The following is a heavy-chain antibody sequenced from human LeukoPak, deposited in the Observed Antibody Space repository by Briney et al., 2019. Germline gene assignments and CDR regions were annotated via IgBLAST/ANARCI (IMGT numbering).Heavy chain of an antibody. J-gene: IGHJ6*03. CDR2: ISKGSGYI. D-gene: IGHD2-15*01. CDR1: GFTFSNYS. Sequence: GGSLRLSCAASGFTFSNYSFNWVRQAPGQGLEWVSSISKGSGYIYYTDSVKGRFTISRDNAENSLFLQMNSLRAEDTAVYYCARVLRYCSGGNCYSGGLGYMDVWGKGTTVTISS. V-gene: IGHV3-21*04. CDR3: ARVLRYCSGGNCYSGGLGYMDV.